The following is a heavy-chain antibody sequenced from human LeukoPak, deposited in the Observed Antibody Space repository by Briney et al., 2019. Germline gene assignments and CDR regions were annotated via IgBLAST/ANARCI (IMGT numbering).Heavy chain of an antibody. J-gene: IGHJ4*01. V-gene: IGHV3-23*01. CDR1: GFTFSSYP. CDR3: ARGLHDGTSYTADY. CDR2: VNGDST. Sequence: GGSLRLSCAASGFTFSSYPMSWVRQAPGKGLEWVSAVNGDSTFYTDSVKGRFTISRDNSKNTLYLQMNSLRAEDTALYYCARGLHDGTSYTADYWGQGTLVTVSS. D-gene: IGHD3-16*02.